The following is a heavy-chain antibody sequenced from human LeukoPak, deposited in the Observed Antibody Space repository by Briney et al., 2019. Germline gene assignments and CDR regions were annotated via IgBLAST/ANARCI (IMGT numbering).Heavy chain of an antibody. J-gene: IGHJ3*01. CDR3: ARPLRSYSSGWHL. CDR1: GYSFTSYW. Sequence: GASLKISSKCSGYSFTSYWIGWVRQMPGKGLEWVGIIYPVDSDTRYKPSFQGQRTISAGKSNSPAYLQWSSLKASATAMYSCARPLRSYSSGWHLWGQGRMVTVSS. CDR2: IYPVDSDT. D-gene: IGHD6-19*01. V-gene: IGHV5-51*01.